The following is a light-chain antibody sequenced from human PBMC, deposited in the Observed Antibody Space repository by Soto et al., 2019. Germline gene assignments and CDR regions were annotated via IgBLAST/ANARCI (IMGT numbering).Light chain of an antibody. Sequence: IQMTQSSSTLSASVGDTVTITCRASQSISSWLAWYQQKPGKAPKVLIYRASKLESGVPSRFSGSGSGTEFTLTISSLQPEDFATYYCQQYNFYSWTFGQGTKVDI. J-gene: IGKJ1*01. CDR2: RAS. V-gene: IGKV1-5*03. CDR1: QSISSW. CDR3: QQYNFYSWT.